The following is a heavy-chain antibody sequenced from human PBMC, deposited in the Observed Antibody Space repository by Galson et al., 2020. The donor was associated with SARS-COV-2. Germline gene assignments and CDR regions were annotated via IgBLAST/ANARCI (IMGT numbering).Heavy chain of an antibody. CDR1: GFGFSSYA. V-gene: IGHV3-30-3*01. J-gene: IGHJ4*02. CDR3: AREIRGLQGFDY. D-gene: IGHD3-10*01. Sequence: GGSLRLSCAASGFGFSSYAMHWVRRAPGKGLEWVAVISFDGTNKFYADSVKGRFTISRDKSKNTLYLQMNSLRAEDTAVYYCAREIRGLQGFDYWGQGTLVTVSS. CDR2: ISFDGTNK.